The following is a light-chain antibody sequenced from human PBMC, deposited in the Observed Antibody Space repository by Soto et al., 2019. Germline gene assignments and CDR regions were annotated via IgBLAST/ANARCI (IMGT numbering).Light chain of an antibody. V-gene: IGLV7-46*01. CDR3: LLSYNGPYV. J-gene: IGLJ1*01. Sequence: QAVVTPSPSLTVSTGATGTLTYGSSTGAVTNGHYPYWFQQKPGQAPRTLIYDTTNRHSWTPARFSGSLLGGKAALTLSGAQPEDEAEYYCLLSYNGPYVFGTGTKVTVL. CDR2: DTT. CDR1: TGAVTNGHY.